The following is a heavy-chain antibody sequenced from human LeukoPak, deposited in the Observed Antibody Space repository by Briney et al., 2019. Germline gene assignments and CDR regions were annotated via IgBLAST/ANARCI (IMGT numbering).Heavy chain of an antibody. D-gene: IGHD1-26*01. J-gene: IGHJ4*02. CDR1: GGSIRSHY. Sequence: PSETLSFTCSVSGGSIRSHYWNWIRQPPGKGLKWLGHIYYSGRTYYNPPLKSRITISVDTYKNQFSLRLSSVTAADTAVYYCARERWEGGSYVMGFDYWGQGALVTVSS. V-gene: IGHV4-59*11. CDR3: ARERWEGGSYVMGFDY. CDR2: IYYSGRT.